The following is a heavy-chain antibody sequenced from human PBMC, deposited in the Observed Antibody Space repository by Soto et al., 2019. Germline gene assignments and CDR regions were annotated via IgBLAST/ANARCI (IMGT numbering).Heavy chain of an antibody. Sequence: PSETLSLTCTVSGGSISSSRYYWGWIRQPPGTGLEWIGSIYYSGSTYYNPPLKSRVTISVDTSKNQFSLKLSSVTAADTAVYYCARHSSGLFGEYSHYYYYYGMDVWGQGTTVT. CDR2: IYYSGST. D-gene: IGHD3-10*02. CDR3: ARHSSGLFGEYSHYYYYYGMDV. CDR1: GGSISSSRYY. V-gene: IGHV4-39*01. J-gene: IGHJ6*02.